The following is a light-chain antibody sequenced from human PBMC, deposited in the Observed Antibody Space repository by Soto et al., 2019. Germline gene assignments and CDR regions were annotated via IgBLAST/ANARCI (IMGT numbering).Light chain of an antibody. CDR1: QGIRND. J-gene: IGKJ4*01. Sequence: AIQMTQSPSSLSASVGDRVTITCRASQGIRNDVGWYQQKPGKAPKLLIYAASSLQSGVPSRFSGSGSGTDFTLTVSSLQPEEFATYYCLQDYNYPLTFGGGTKVEIK. CDR3: LQDYNYPLT. V-gene: IGKV1-6*01. CDR2: AAS.